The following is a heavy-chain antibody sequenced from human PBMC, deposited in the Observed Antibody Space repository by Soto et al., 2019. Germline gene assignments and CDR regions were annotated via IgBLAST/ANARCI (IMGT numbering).Heavy chain of an antibody. CDR2: IYYSGST. CDR3: ARLGGIAAAGSYYYYYGMDV. D-gene: IGHD6-13*01. CDR1: GGSISSYY. Sequence: SETLSLTCTVSGGSISSYYWSWIRQPPGKGLEWIGYIYYSGSTNYNPSLKSRVTISVDTSKNQFSLKLSSVTAADTAVYYCARLGGIAAAGSYYYYYGMDVWGQGTTVTVSS. J-gene: IGHJ6*02. V-gene: IGHV4-59*08.